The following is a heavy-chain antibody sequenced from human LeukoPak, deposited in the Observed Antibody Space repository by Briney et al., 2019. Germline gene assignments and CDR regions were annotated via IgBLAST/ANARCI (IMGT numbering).Heavy chain of an antibody. CDR1: GGSISSGGYY. Sequence: SETLSLTCTVSGGSISSGGYYWSWIRQPPGKGLEWIGYIYHSGSTYYNPSLKSRVTISVDRSKNQFSLKLSSVTAADTAVYYCARERAPAYYFYMDVWGKGTKVTVSS. J-gene: IGHJ6*03. D-gene: IGHD3/OR15-3a*01. CDR2: IYHSGST. CDR3: ARERAPAYYFYMDV. V-gene: IGHV4-30-2*01.